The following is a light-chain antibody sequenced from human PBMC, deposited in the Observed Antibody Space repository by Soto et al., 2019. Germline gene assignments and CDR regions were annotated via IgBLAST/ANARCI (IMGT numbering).Light chain of an antibody. CDR1: SSNIGSFYD. CDR3: QSYDNSLNHVV. CDR2: GDN. V-gene: IGLV1-40*01. J-gene: IGLJ2*01. Sequence: QSALTQPPSVSGAQGQRVTIPCTGSSSNIGSFYDVHWYQQLPGTVPKLLIYGDNNRPSGVPDRFSGSKSGTAASLAITGLQAEDEADYYCQSYDNSLNHVVFGGGTQLTV.